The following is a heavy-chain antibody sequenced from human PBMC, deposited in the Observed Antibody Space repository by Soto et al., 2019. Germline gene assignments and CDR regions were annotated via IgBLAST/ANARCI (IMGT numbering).Heavy chain of an antibody. J-gene: IGHJ5*02. Sequence: SETLSLTCTVSGPSISINNYYWGWIRQPPGKGLEWTGSIHYSGSTYYNPSLKSRVTMSVDTSKNQFSLKLRSVTAADTAVYYCARQNRGNQHNEPWGQGPMVTVSS. CDR3: ARQNRGNQHNEP. D-gene: IGHD1-1*01. CDR2: IHYSGST. V-gene: IGHV4-39*01. CDR1: GPSISINNYY.